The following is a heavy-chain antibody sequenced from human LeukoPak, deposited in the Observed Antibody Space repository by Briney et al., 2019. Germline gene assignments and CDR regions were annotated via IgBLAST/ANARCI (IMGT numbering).Heavy chain of an antibody. V-gene: IGHV1-2*02. CDR3: ARVLRYYDILSKPFDY. D-gene: IGHD3-9*01. CDR2: INPNSGGT. CDR1: GYTFIGHY. J-gene: IGHJ4*02. Sequence: ASVKVSCKASGYTFIGHYIHWVRQAPGHGLEGMGWINPNSGGTNYAQKFQGRVTLPRDTSINTAYMELSRLRSDDTAVYYCARVLRYYDILSKPFDYWGQGTLVTVSS.